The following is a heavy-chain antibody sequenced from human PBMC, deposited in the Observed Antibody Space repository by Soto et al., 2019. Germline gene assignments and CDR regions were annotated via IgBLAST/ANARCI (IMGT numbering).Heavy chain of an antibody. CDR3: ARGRQYSSSWYEDY. D-gene: IGHD6-13*01. CDR2: ISSSSSYI. V-gene: IGHV3-21*01. CDR1: GFTFSSYS. J-gene: IGHJ4*02. Sequence: EVQLVESGGGLVKPGGSLRLSCAASGFTFSSYSMKWVRQAPGKGLEWVSSISSSSSYIYYADSVKGRFTISRDNAKNSLYLQMNSLRDEDTAVYYGARGRQYSSSWYEDYWGQGTLVTVSS.